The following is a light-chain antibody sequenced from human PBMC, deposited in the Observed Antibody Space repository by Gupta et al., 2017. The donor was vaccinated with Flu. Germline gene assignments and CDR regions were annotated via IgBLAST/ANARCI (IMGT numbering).Light chain of an antibody. Sequence: SYVLTQAPSMSVAPGQTARIVCGGDNIHTQTVNWYHRRPVQAPVLVVFDDTKRPSGIPERFSGSKSGNAATLTISRVEAGDEADYYCQVWDTSSDQPVFGAGTKVTVL. V-gene: IGLV3-21*02. CDR2: DDT. CDR1: NIHTQT. J-gene: IGLJ1*01. CDR3: QVWDTSSDQPV.